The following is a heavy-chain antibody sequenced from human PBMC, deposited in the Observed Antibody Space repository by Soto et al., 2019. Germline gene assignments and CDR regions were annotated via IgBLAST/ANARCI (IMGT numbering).Heavy chain of an antibody. V-gene: IGHV3-15*07. CDR1: GFTFSDAW. Sequence: PGGSLRLSCAASGFTFSDAWMNWVRQAPGKGLEWVGHIKSKADGGIRDYASPVKGRFTISRDDSKNTLYLQMDSLKAEDTAVYYCTTEGWGVPGYGLDVGGQGPRVXVS. D-gene: IGHD3-16*01. J-gene: IGHJ6*02. CDR2: IKSKADGGIR. CDR3: TTEGWGVPGYGLDV.